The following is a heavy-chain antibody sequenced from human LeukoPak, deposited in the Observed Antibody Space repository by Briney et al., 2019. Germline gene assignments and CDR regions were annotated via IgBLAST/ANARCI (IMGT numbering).Heavy chain of an antibody. J-gene: IGHJ4*02. V-gene: IGHV4-4*07. CDR1: GGSISSDS. D-gene: IGHD2-21*01. Sequence: PSETLSLTCTVSGGSISSDSWNWICQPAGKGLEWIWGIYVSGATTYNPSPKSLVTTSIDTSKSGFSPRLGSLPAAETAADYAGRDTYFSETYYFGYWGQGTLVTVSS. CDR2: IYVSGAT. CDR3: GRDTYFSETYYFGY.